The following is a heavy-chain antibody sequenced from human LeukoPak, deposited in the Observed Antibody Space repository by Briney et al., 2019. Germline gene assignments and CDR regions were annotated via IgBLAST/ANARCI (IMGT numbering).Heavy chain of an antibody. CDR1: GFTFSSYW. CDR3: AREIIYGSGSYYMDY. V-gene: IGHV3-21*04. J-gene: IGHJ4*02. Sequence: KPGGSLRLSCAASGFTFSSYWMSWVRQAPGKGLEWVSSIGSSSGSIYYADSVKGRFTIYRDNAKNSLYLQMSSLRAEDTAVYYCAREIIYGSGSYYMDYWGQGTLVTVSS. CDR2: IGSSSGSI. D-gene: IGHD3-10*01.